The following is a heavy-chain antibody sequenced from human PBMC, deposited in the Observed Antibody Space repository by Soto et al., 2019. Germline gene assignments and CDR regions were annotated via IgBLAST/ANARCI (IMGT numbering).Heavy chain of an antibody. CDR2: IIPLFGTA. V-gene: IGHV1-69*01. Sequence: QVQLVQSGAEVKKPGSSVKVSCKASGGTFSTYAIDWVRQAPGQGLEWMGGIIPLFGTAKYAQNFQGRITITADESTSTAYRELSSMRSQDTAVYYCAREVHYDSSGYYYFYWGQGTLVTVSS. D-gene: IGHD3-22*01. J-gene: IGHJ4*02. CDR1: GGTFSTYA. CDR3: AREVHYDSSGYYYFY.